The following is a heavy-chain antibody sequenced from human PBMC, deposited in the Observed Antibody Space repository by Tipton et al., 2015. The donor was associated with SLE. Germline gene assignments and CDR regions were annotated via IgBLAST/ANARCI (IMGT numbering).Heavy chain of an antibody. CDR2: INTSGTT. D-gene: IGHD3-3*01. CDR1: GGSVSSGFFY. CDR3: ARALPFNYDFWSGYSTDPFDV. J-gene: IGHJ3*01. Sequence: LRLSCTVSGGSVSSGFFYWGWIRQPAGKGLEWIGRINTSGTTNYNPSLKSRVTISLDTSKNQFSLRLSSVTAADTAVYYCARALPFNYDFWSGYSTDPFDVWGQGTMVTVSA. V-gene: IGHV4-61*02.